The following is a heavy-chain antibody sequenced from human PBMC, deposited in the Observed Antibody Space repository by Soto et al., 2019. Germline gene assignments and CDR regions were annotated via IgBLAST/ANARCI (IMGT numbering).Heavy chain of an antibody. CDR2: ISYDGSNK. Sequence: QVQLVESGGGVVQPGRSLRLSCAASGLSFSTYAMHWVRQAPGKGLEWVAVISYDGSNKYYADSVKGRFTISRDNSKNTLYLQTNSLRTEDTAVYYCARDRTFDYWGQGTLVTVSS. CDR3: ARDRTFDY. V-gene: IGHV3-30-3*01. J-gene: IGHJ4*02. CDR1: GLSFSTYA.